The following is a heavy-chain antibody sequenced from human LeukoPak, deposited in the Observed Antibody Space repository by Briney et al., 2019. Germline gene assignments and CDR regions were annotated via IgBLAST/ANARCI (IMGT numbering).Heavy chain of an antibody. D-gene: IGHD6-6*01. V-gene: IGHV5-51*01. Sequence: KYGESLKISCKGSGYSFTSYWIGWVRQMPGKGLEWMGIIYPGDSDTRYSPSFQGQVTISADKSISTAYLQWSSLKASDTAMYYCARQDDSSSSRGAFDIWGQGTMVTVSS. CDR3: ARQDDSSSSRGAFDI. J-gene: IGHJ3*02. CDR1: GYSFTSYW. CDR2: IYPGDSDT.